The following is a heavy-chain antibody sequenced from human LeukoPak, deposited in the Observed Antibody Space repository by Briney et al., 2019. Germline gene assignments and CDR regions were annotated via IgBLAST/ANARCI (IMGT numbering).Heavy chain of an antibody. CDR1: GGSFSGYY. V-gene: IGHV4-34*10. D-gene: IGHD3-10*01. CDR3: ARDMVRGVIHVGFDY. J-gene: IGHJ4*02. Sequence: SETLSLTCAVYGGSFSGYYWTWIRQSPGKGLEWIGEINHSGSSNHNPSLKSRLTMSVDTSKNQFSLKLSSVTAADTAVYYCARDMVRGVIHVGFDYWGQGTLVTVSS. CDR2: INHSGSS.